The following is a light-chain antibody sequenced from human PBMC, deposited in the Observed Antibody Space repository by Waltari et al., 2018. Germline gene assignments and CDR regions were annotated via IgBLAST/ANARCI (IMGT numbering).Light chain of an antibody. Sequence: SYELTQPSSVSVSPGQTARITCSGDVLSPKYARWLQQKPGQAPLLLIYEDTKRPSRIPERFSGSSSGTTVTLTITGAQVEDEADYYCYSASDNNWVFGGGTMLTVL. CDR1: VLSPKY. V-gene: IGLV3-27*01. CDR3: YSASDNNWV. J-gene: IGLJ3*02. CDR2: EDT.